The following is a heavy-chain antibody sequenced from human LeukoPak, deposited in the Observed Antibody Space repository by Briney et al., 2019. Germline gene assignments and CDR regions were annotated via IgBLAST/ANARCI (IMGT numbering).Heavy chain of an antibody. CDR1: GYTFTSYY. CDR2: INPSGGST. CDR3: ARDPKPYYYDSSGYFGY. V-gene: IGHV1-46*01. Sequence: ASVKVSCKASGYTFTSYYMHWVRQAPGQGLEWMGIINPSGGSTSYAQKFQGRVTMTRDMSTSTVYIELSSLRSEDTAVYYCARDPKPYYYDSSGYFGYWGQGTLVTVSS. D-gene: IGHD3-22*01. J-gene: IGHJ4*02.